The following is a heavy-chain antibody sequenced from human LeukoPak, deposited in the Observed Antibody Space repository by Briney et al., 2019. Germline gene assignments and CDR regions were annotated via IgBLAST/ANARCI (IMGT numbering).Heavy chain of an antibody. V-gene: IGHV4-39*07. CDR1: GGSISSSSYY. Sequence: ASETLSLTCTVSGGSISSSSYYWGWIRQPPGKGLEWIGSIYYSGSTYYNPSLKSRVTISVDTSKNQFSLKLSSVTAADTAVYYCARRSARGWLQLFDYWGQGTLVTVSS. J-gene: IGHJ4*02. CDR3: ARRSARGWLQLFDY. CDR2: IYYSGST. D-gene: IGHD5-24*01.